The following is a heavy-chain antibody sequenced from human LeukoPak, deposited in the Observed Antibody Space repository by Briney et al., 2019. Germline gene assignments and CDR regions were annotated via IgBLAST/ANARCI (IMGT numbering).Heavy chain of an antibody. V-gene: IGHV3-11*01. CDR2: ISSSGSTI. J-gene: IGHJ6*02. D-gene: IGHD3-10*01. Sequence: GGSLRLSCAASGFTFSDYYMSWIRQAPGKGLEWVSYISSSGSTIYYADSVKGRFTISRDNAKNSLYLQMNSLRAENTAVYYCARDNYYGSGTYGMDVWGQGTTVTVSS. CDR1: GFTFSDYY. CDR3: ARDNYYGSGTYGMDV.